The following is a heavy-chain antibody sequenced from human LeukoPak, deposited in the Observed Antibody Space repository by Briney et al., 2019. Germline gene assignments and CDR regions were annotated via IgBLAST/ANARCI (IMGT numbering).Heavy chain of an antibody. Sequence: PGGSLRLSCAASGFTFSSYAMHWVRQASGKGLEWVAVISYDGSNKYYADSVKGRFTISRDNSKNTVYLQMNSLRAEDTAVYYCARDPAGSDWGQGTLVTVSS. D-gene: IGHD3-10*01. CDR1: GFTFSSYA. V-gene: IGHV3-30-3*01. CDR2: ISYDGSNK. CDR3: ARDPAGSD. J-gene: IGHJ4*02.